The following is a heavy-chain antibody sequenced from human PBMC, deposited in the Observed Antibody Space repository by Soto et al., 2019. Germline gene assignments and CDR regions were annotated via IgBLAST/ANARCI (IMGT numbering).Heavy chain of an antibody. CDR1: GYTFTSFY. J-gene: IGHJ6*02. Sequence: QMQLVQSGAEVKRPGASVRVSCKSSGYTFTSFYIHWVRQAPGQGLEWMGIINPSGGITNFAQRFQGRVTKTRDMYTNTHYMELSSLKSDDKAVYYCSSSPAFSSSWYGIPPDPSHGMDVWGQGTTVTVS. V-gene: IGHV1-46*01. CDR2: INPSGGIT. CDR3: SSSPAFSSSWYGIPPDPSHGMDV. D-gene: IGHD6-13*01.